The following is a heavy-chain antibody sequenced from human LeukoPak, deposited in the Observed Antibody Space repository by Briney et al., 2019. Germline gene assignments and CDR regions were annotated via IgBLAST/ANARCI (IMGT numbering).Heavy chain of an antibody. D-gene: IGHD1-1*01. CDR1: GGPITSTHW. J-gene: IGHJ4*02. V-gene: IGHV4-4*02. Sequence: SGTLSLPGALSGGPITSTHWWSWVRQSPGKGLEWIGEISHIGNTNYNPSLESRVTISLDKSKNQLSLKLSSVTAADTAIYFCARVTATTPFDYWGQGTLVTVSS. CDR2: ISHIGNT. CDR3: ARVTATTPFDY.